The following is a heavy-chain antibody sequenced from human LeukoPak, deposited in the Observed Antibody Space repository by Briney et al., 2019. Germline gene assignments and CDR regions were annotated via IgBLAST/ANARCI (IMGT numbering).Heavy chain of an antibody. CDR2: IKSDGST. V-gene: IGHV3-74*01. CDR3: ARDRIKSGSYYFDY. CDR1: GFTFSSHW. J-gene: IGHJ4*02. Sequence: GSLRLSCVASGFTFSSHWMHWVRQAPGKGLVWVSRIKSDGSTNYADSVKGRFTISRDNAKNTVSLQMNSLRAEDTAVYYCARDRIKSGSYYFDYWGQGTLVTVSS. D-gene: IGHD1-26*01.